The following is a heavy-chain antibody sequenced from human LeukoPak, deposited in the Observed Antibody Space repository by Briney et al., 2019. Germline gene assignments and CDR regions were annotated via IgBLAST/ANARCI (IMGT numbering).Heavy chain of an antibody. CDR2: INHSGST. J-gene: IGHJ4*02. V-gene: IGHV4-34*01. CDR3: ARGTMTTVTYYFDY. D-gene: IGHD4-17*01. CDR1: GGSFSGYY. Sequence: SETLSLTCAVYGGSFSGYYWSWIRQPPGKGLEWIGEINHSGSTNYNPSLKSRVTISVDTSNNQFSLKLSSVTAADTALYYCARGTMTTVTYYFDYWGQGTLVTVSS.